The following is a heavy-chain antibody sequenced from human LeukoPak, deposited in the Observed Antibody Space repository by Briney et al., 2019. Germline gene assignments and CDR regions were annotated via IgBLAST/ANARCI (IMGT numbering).Heavy chain of an antibody. Sequence: PGGSLKLSCVASGFTFRTYAMYWVRQAPGKGLEWVAVISYDGSSQYCVDSVKGRFTLSRDNSENTLYLQMNSQRVEDTAVYYCARSVADYGDNGDAFDIWGQGTMVTVSS. V-gene: IGHV3-30-3*01. D-gene: IGHD4-17*01. CDR1: GFTFRTYA. CDR3: ARSVADYGDNGDAFDI. CDR2: ISYDGSSQ. J-gene: IGHJ3*02.